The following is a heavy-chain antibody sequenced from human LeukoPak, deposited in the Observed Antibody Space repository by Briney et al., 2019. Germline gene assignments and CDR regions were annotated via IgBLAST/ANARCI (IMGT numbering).Heavy chain of an antibody. Sequence: PSETLSLTCTVSGASISSISYYWGWIRQPPGKGLKWIGNIYYSGSTYYNPSLKSRVTISVDTSKNQFSLKLSSVTAADTAVYYCARSIAAAGTAGLDAFDIWGQGTMVTVSS. CDR3: ARSIAAAGTAGLDAFDI. D-gene: IGHD6-13*01. CDR1: GASISSISYY. J-gene: IGHJ3*02. CDR2: IYYSGST. V-gene: IGHV4-39*01.